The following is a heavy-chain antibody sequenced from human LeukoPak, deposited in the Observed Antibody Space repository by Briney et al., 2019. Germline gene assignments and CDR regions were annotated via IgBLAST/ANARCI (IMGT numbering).Heavy chain of an antibody. J-gene: IGHJ4*02. CDR1: GGCISSYY. D-gene: IGHD6-13*01. CDR3: ARGVYIAAAQYGY. V-gene: IGHV4-59*01. CDR2: IYYSGTT. Sequence: KPSETLSLTCTVSGGCISSYYWSWIRQPPGKGLEWIGYIYYSGTTNYNPSLKSRVTISVDTSKNQFSLKLSSVTAADTAAYYCARGVYIAAAQYGYWGQGTLVTVSS.